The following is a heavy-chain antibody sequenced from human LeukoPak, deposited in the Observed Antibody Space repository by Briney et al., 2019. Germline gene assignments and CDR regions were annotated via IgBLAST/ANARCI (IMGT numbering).Heavy chain of an antibody. D-gene: IGHD3-22*01. CDR1: GGSISSGSYY. V-gene: IGHV4-61*02. J-gene: IGHJ4*02. CDR3: ARVGYYDSSGYYWD. CDR2: IYTSGST. Sequence: SQTLSLTCTVSGGSISSGSYYWSWIRQPAGKGLEWIGRIYTSGSTNYNPSLKSRVTISVDTSKNQFSLKLSSVTAADTAVYYCARVGYYDSSGYYWDWGQGNLVTVSS.